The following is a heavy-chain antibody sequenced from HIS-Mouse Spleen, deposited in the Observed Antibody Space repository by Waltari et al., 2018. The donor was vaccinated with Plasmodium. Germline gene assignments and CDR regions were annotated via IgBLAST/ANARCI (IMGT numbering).Heavy chain of an antibody. CDR1: GGSFSGSY. J-gene: IGHJ4*02. CDR3: ARGVGYCSGGSCDHYFDY. CDR2: INHSGST. Sequence: QVQLQQWGAGLLTPSETLSLTFAVYGGSFSGSYWSCIRQPPGKGLEWIGEINHSGSTNYNPSLKSRVTISVDTSKNQFSLKLSSVTAADTAVYYCARGVGYCSGGSCDHYFDYWGQGTLVTVSS. D-gene: IGHD2-15*01. V-gene: IGHV4-34*01.